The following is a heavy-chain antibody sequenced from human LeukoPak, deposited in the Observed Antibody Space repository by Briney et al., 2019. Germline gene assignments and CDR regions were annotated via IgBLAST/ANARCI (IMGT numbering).Heavy chain of an antibody. V-gene: IGHV4-4*02. CDR2: IYHSGST. CDR1: GASISNSNW. D-gene: IGHD1-14*01. J-gene: IGHJ4*02. CDR3: ASRAPRYNY. Sequence: SETLSLTCAVTGASISNSNWWTWVRQPPGKGLEWIGEIYHSGSTNYKTSLKSRATISVDKSKNQFSLKLNSVTAADTAVYYCASRAPRYNYWGQGTLVTVSS.